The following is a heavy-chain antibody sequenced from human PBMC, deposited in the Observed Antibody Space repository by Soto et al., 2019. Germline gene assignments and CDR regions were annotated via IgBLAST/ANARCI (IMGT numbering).Heavy chain of an antibody. V-gene: IGHV3-30-3*01. CDR3: ARASGNSLWYFEL. CDR1: GFTFSSYA. Sequence: QVQLVESGGGVVQPGRSLRLSCAASGFTFSSYAMHWVRQAPGKGLEWVAVISYDGSNKYYADCVKGRFTISRDNSKNTLYLQMNSLRAEDTAVYYCARASGNSLWYFELWGRGTLVTVSS. CDR2: ISYDGSNK. D-gene: IGHD2-21*02. J-gene: IGHJ2*01.